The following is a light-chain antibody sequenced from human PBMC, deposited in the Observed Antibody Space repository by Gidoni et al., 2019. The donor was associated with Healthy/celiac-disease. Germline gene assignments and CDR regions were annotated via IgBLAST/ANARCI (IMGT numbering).Light chain of an antibody. J-gene: IGKJ4*01. CDR3: KQANSFPLT. V-gene: IGKV1-12*01. CDR2: AAS. Sequence: IQMTQSPSSVSASVGDRVTITCRASQGISSWLAWYQKKPGKAPKPLIYAASSLQSGVPSRFSGSGSGTDFTLTISSLQPEDFANYYCKQANSFPLTFGGGTKVEIK. CDR1: QGISSW.